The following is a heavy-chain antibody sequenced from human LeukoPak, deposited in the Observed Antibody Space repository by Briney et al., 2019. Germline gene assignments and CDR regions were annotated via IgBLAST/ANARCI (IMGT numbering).Heavy chain of an antibody. CDR2: ISAYNGDT. J-gene: IGHJ4*02. Sequence: ASVKVSCKASGYTFTSYGISWVRQAPGQGLEWMGWISAYNGDTNYAQKLQGRVTMTTDTSTSTAYMELSRLRSDDTAVYYCARAFTDYYFDYWGQGTLVTVSS. D-gene: IGHD3-3*01. CDR1: GYTFTSYG. CDR3: ARAFTDYYFDY. V-gene: IGHV1-18*01.